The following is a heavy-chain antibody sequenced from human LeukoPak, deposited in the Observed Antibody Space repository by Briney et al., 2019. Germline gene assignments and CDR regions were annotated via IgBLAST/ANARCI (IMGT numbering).Heavy chain of an antibody. CDR2: INSDGSYT. D-gene: IGHD3-16*01. V-gene: IGHV3-74*01. J-gene: IGHJ4*02. CDR3: VKIVMAGGYFDY. CDR1: GSTFSTYW. Sequence: GGSLRLSCAASGSTFSTYWMHWVRQAPGKGLVWVSRINSDGSYTNYADSVKGRFTISRDNAKNTLYLQMNSLRAEDTAVYYCVKIVMAGGYFDYWGQGTLVTVSS.